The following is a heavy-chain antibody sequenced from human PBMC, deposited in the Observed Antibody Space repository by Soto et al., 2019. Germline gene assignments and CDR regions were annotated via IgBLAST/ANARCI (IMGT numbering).Heavy chain of an antibody. CDR2: IYYSGST. Sequence: SETLSLTCTVSGGSISSSSYYGGWIRQPPGKGLEWIGSIYYSGSTYYNPSLKSRVTISVDTSKNQFSLKLSSVTAADTAVYYCARHRRDYYDSSGYYDWGQGTLVTVS. CDR1: GGSISSSSYY. J-gene: IGHJ4*02. V-gene: IGHV4-39*01. CDR3: ARHRRDYYDSSGYYD. D-gene: IGHD3-22*01.